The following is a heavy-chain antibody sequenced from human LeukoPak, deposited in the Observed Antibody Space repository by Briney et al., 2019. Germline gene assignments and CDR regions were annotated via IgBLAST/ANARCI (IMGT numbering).Heavy chain of an antibody. J-gene: IGHJ4*02. CDR1: GFTLSTYW. CDR3: ARGAILRYFD. D-gene: IGHD3-9*01. V-gene: IGHV3-7*05. CDR2: INQDGSEK. Sequence: GGSLRLSCAASGFTLSTYWMSWVRPAPGKGLEWVANINQDGSEKYYVDSVKGRFTISRDNAKNSLYLQMNSLRAEDTAVYYCARGAILRYFDWGQGTLVTVSS.